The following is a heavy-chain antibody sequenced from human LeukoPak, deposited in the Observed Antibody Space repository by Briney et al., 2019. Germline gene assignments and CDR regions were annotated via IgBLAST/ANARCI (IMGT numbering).Heavy chain of an antibody. CDR2: INEDGGEI. CDR1: GFTFSSYR. Sequence: GGSLRLSCAASGFTFSSYRMSWVRQAPGKGLEWVANINEDGGEIYYVDSVKGRFTISRDNAKNSIYLEMNSLRSDDTAVYYCARDFGGAPDYWGQGTLVTVSS. J-gene: IGHJ4*02. V-gene: IGHV3-7*01. D-gene: IGHD3-16*01. CDR3: ARDFGGAPDY.